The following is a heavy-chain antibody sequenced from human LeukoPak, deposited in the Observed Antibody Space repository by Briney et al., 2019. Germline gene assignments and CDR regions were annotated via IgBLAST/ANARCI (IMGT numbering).Heavy chain of an antibody. J-gene: IGHJ4*02. CDR2: IYNSGST. V-gene: IGHV4-59*01. CDR1: GGSINSYF. CDR3: ATSIATAGTLDY. Sequence: PSETLSLTCTVSGGSINSYFWSWIRQPPGKEPECIGYIYNSGSTKYNPSLKSRVTISVDTSKNQFSLKLSSVATADTAVYYGATSIATAGTLDYWVQGTLVTVSS. D-gene: IGHD6-13*01.